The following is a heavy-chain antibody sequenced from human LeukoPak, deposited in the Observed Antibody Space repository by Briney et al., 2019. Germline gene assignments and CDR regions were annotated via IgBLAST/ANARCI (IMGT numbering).Heavy chain of an antibody. CDR2: TFSSGST. CDR3: AKTWSGTFHI. CDR1: GGSINSVTDC. V-gene: IGHV4-61*09. J-gene: IGHJ3*02. D-gene: IGHD2-15*01. Sequence: SQTLSLTCTVSGGSINSVTDCWSWIRQPAGKGLEWIGHTFSSGSTNYTPSLKSRVTISVDTSKNQFSLSLTAVTAADTAIYYCAKTWSGTFHIWAQGTMVTVSS.